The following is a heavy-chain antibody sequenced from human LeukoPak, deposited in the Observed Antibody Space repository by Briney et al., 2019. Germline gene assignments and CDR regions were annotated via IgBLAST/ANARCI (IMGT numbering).Heavy chain of an antibody. CDR2: IGVIGGST. CDR1: GFTFSSYA. Sequence: PGGSLRLSCAASGFTFSSYAMSWVRQPPGKGLEWVPAIGVIGGSTYHADSVKGWFTTSRDNSKNTLYLQMTSLRAEHTAVYLCVQGGYSKGFDYWGQGTLVTVSS. J-gene: IGHJ4*02. CDR3: VQGGYSKGFDY. V-gene: IGHV3-23*01. D-gene: IGHD4-11*01.